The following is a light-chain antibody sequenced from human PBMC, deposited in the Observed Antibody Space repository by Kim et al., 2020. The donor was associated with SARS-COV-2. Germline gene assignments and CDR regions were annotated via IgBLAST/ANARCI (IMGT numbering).Light chain of an antibody. CDR2: DTG. CDR3: LLSYRGALWV. Sequence: GETVTLTWAASNGAVTSSHSPCWLQQKPGQAPRTLIYDTGNKHSWTPARFSGSLRGGKAALTLSGAQPEDEAEYYCLLSYRGALWVFGGGTQLTVL. J-gene: IGLJ3*02. CDR1: NGAVTSSHS. V-gene: IGLV7-46*01.